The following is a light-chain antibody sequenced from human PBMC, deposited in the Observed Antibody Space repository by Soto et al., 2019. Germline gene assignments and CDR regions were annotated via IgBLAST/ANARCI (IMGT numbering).Light chain of an antibody. Sequence: EIVLTQSPGTLSLSPGERATLSCRASQSVTSTYLAWYQQKPGQSPRLIIYGGSTRASGFPDRFSGGVSGTDFALTISRLEPEDSAVYYCHCQQFDSSRMYSFGQGTKLEI. J-gene: IGKJ2*03. CDR2: GGS. CDR1: QSVTSTY. V-gene: IGKV3-20*01. CDR3: QQFDSSRMYS.